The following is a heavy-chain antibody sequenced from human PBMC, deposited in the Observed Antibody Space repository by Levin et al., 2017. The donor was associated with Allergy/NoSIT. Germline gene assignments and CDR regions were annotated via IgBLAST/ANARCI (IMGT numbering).Heavy chain of an antibody. CDR1: GFTFSSYV. Sequence: GESLKISCAASGFTFSSYVFYWVRQAPGKGLEWVAAISSDGSNKYYADSVKGRFTISRDNSKDTLSLQMNSLGPEGTAVYYCAREGYSSGVAGAFDHWGQGTLVTVSS. CDR2: ISSDGSNK. J-gene: IGHJ4*02. V-gene: IGHV3-30-3*01. D-gene: IGHD6-19*01. CDR3: AREGYSSGVAGAFDH.